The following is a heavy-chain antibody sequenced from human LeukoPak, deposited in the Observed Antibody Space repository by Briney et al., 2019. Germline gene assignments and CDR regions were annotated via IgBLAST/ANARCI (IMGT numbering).Heavy chain of an antibody. V-gene: IGHV4-59*08. CDR2: MYYGGST. J-gene: IGHJ4*02. CDR3: ARHSQCLEIFDY. Sequence: PSETLSLTCTVTGGSISSYCWSWIRQPPGKGLELVGYMYYGGSTTYNPSLKSRLSISVGTTTNKFSLKPSSLTAADTAVTYCARHSQCLEIFDYWGQGTLVTVSS. D-gene: IGHD6-19*01. CDR1: GGSISSYC.